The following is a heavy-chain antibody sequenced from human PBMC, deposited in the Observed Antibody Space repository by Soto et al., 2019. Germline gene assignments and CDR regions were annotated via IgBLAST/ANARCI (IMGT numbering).Heavy chain of an antibody. CDR3: ARIRSVATIFQYYYYYGMDV. CDR2: IYHSGST. CDR1: GGSISSGGYS. Sequence: SETLSLTCAVSGGSISSGGYSWSWIRQPPGKGLEWIGYIYHSGSTYYNPSLKSRVTISVDRSKNQFSLKLSSVTAADTAVYYCARIRSVATIFQYYYYYGMDVWGQGTTVTVSS. D-gene: IGHD5-12*01. J-gene: IGHJ6*02. V-gene: IGHV4-30-2*01.